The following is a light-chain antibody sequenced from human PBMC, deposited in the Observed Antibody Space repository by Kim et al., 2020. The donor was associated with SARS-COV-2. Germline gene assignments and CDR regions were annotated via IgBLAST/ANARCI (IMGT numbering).Light chain of an antibody. J-gene: IGKJ1*01. CDR1: QDISNY. Sequence: DIQMTQSPSSLSASVADKVTITCRASQDISNYLAWYQQKPGKVPELLIYGASTLQSGVPSRFSGSGSGTDFTLTISSLQPEDVATYYCQKYNGAPWTFGQGTKVEIK. V-gene: IGKV1-27*01. CDR2: GAS. CDR3: QKYNGAPWT.